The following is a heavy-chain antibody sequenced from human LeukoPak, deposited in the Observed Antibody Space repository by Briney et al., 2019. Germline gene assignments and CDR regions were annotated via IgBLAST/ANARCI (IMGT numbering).Heavy chain of an antibody. Sequence: GGSLRLSCAASGFTVSTNYMNWVRQAPGKGLKWVSAIYSRGSTYYADSVKGRFTVSRDNSKNTMYLQMNSLRDEDTALYYCARDVQSRSGSPYFHGMDVWGQGTTVTVSS. V-gene: IGHV3-66*01. J-gene: IGHJ6*02. CDR3: ARDVQSRSGSPYFHGMDV. CDR1: GFTVSTNY. D-gene: IGHD3-10*01. CDR2: IYSRGST.